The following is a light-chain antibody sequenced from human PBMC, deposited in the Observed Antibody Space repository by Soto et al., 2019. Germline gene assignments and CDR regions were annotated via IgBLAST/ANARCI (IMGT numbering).Light chain of an antibody. CDR1: SGHSSYA. CDR3: QTWVTGTYVV. J-gene: IGLJ2*01. V-gene: IGLV4-69*01. CDR2: LNSDGSH. Sequence: VLTQSPSASASLGASVKLTCTLSSGHSSYAIAWHQQQPEKGPRYLMKLNSDGSHSKGDGIPDRFSGSSSGAERYLTISSLQSEDEADYYCQTWVTGTYVVFGGGTKVTVL.